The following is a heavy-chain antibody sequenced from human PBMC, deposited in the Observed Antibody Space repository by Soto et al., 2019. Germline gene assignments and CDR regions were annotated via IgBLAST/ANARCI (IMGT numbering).Heavy chain of an antibody. J-gene: IGHJ6*01. CDR1: GGSFSGYY. V-gene: IGHV4-34*01. Sequence: SETLSLTCAVYGGSFSGYYWIWIRHPPGQGLEWIGEINHSGSTNYNPSLKSRVTISVDTSKNQFSLKLSSVTAADTAVYYCGRGYGSGSPYYYYGRDGWGQGTTVTVSA. CDR2: INHSGST. D-gene: IGHD3-10*01. CDR3: GRGYGSGSPYYYYGRDG.